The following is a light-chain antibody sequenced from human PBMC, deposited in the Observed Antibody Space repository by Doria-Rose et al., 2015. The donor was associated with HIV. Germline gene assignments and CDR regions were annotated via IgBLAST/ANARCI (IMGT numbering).Light chain of an antibody. CDR2: DGS. Sequence: TQSPGTLSLSPGERATLSCTASQRFSSTYLAWYQQTPGQAPSLLIYDGSTRATAIPDRFRDSWSVTDFTLTINRLEPEDFALYYCHQYGTSWTFGQGTKVEI. CDR1: QRFSSTY. V-gene: IGKV3-20*01. J-gene: IGKJ1*01. CDR3: HQYGTSWT.